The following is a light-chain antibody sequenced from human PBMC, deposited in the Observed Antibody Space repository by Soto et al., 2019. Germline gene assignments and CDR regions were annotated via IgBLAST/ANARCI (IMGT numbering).Light chain of an antibody. CDR3: QQYNNWSLWT. CDR1: QSVSTN. J-gene: IGKJ1*01. Sequence: EIVMTQSPATLSVSPGERATVSCRASQSVSTNLAWYQQKPGHAPSLPIYRASTGDTGIPARFSGSGSGTEFTPTISSLQSEDVAVYYGQQYNNWSLWTVGQGTKVEIK. V-gene: IGKV3-15*01. CDR2: RAS.